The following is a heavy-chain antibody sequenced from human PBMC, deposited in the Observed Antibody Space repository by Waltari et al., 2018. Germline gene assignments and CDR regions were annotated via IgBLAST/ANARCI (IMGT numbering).Heavy chain of an antibody. D-gene: IGHD5-12*01. CDR1: GGSLSSGGFY. V-gene: IGHV4-39*01. CDR2: IYYNGIT. Sequence: QLQLQESGPGLVKPSETLSPTCTVSGGSLSSGGFYWGWIRQSPGTGLEWIWSIYYNGITDYNPVLKSRVTISGDTSKNQFSLRLSSVTAADTAVYYCVRHWKKSGYRFDPWGQGILVTVSS. CDR3: VRHWKKSGYRFDP. J-gene: IGHJ5*02.